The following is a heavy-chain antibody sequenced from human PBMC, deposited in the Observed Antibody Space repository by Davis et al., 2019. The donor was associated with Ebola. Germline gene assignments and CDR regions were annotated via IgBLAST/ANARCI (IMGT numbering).Heavy chain of an antibody. Sequence: PGGSLRLSCAAAGFAFSSYSMNWVRQVPGKGLEWVSGVYSAGSTYYADSVKGRFTISRDNSKNKVYLQMNNVRAEDTAVYYCARDRKLTENFFYFYGMDVWGQGTTVTVSS. D-gene: IGHD1-14*01. J-gene: IGHJ6*02. CDR3: ARDRKLTENFFYFYGMDV. V-gene: IGHV3-66*01. CDR2: VYSAGST. CDR1: GFAFSSYS.